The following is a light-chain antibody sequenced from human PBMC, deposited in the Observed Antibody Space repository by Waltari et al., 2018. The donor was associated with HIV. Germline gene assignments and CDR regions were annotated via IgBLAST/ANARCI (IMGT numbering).Light chain of an antibody. J-gene: IGLJ2*01. V-gene: IGLV3-21*02. CDR3: QVWDSSSDHTRV. CDR1: NIGSTS. CDR2: DDS. Sequence: SYVLTQPPSVSVAPGQPARLTCGGHNIGSTSVPLSQQKPGQAPVLVVYDDSDRPPGIPERFSGSNSGNTATLTISRVEAGDEADYYCQVWDSSSDHTRVFGGGTKLTVL.